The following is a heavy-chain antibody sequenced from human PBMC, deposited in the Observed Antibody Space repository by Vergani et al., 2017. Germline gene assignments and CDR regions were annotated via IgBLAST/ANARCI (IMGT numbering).Heavy chain of an antibody. V-gene: IGHV3-21*01. CDR3: ASYYDFDGVTDY. J-gene: IGHJ4*02. CDR2: ISSSSSYI. CDR1: GFTFSSYS. Sequence: EVQLVESGGGLVKPGGSLRLSCAASGFTFSSYSMNWVRQAPGKWLEWVSSISSSSSYIYYADSVKGRFTISRDNAKNSLYLQMNSLRAEDTAVYYCASYYDFDGVTDYWGQGTLVTVSS. D-gene: IGHD3-3*01.